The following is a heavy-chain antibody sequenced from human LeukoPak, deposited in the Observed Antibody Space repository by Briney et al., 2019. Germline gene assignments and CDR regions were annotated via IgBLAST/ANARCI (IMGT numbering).Heavy chain of an antibody. CDR2: ISGSGCST. V-gene: IGHV3-23*01. D-gene: IGHD1-1*01. J-gene: IGHJ5*02. CDR3: AKDLMYNWNDGGNWFDP. CDR1: GFTFSSYA. Sequence: GGSLRLSCAASGFTFSSYAMSWVRQAPGKGLEWVSAISGSGCSTYYADSVKGRFTISRDNSKNTLYLQMNSLRAEDTAVYYCAKDLMYNWNDGGNWFDPWGQGTLVTVSS.